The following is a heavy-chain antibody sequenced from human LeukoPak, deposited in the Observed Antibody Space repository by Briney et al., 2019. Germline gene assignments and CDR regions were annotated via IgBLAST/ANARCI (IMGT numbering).Heavy chain of an antibody. Sequence: PSETLSLTCAVSGGSISSGGYSWSWIRQPPGKGLEWIGYIYHSGSTYYNPSLKSRVIASVDTPKNQFSLKLSSVTAADTAVYYCARHCSSTSCWAFDLWGQGTMVTVSS. CDR3: ARHCSSTSCWAFDL. J-gene: IGHJ3*01. D-gene: IGHD2-2*01. CDR2: IYHSGST. V-gene: IGHV4-30-2*05. CDR1: GGSISSGGYS.